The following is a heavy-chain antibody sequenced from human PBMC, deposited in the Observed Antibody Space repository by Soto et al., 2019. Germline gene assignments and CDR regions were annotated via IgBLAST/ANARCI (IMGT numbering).Heavy chain of an antibody. V-gene: IGHV4-4*02. CDR2: IYHTERR. CDR3: ARAVYCTTANCWDDFHYYNIDV. J-gene: IGHJ6*02. D-gene: IGHD2-2*01. Sequence: QVQLQQSGPGLVKPSGTLSLTCFVSGDSINNTYWWSWVRQAPEKGLEWIGEIYHTERRSYMPSLRGRITLSVDTSKNQFSLKLTSVTAADTAVYYCARAVYCTTANCWDDFHYYNIDVWGQGTAVTVSS. CDR1: GDSINNTYW.